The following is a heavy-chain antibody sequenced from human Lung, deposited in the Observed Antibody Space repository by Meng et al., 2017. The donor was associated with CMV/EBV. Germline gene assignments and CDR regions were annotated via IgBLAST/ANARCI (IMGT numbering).Heavy chain of an antibody. CDR1: GFIFSSYG. V-gene: IGHV3-30*02. CDR3: AKDGWGKATSRIDY. Sequence: GGSLRLSCAASGFIFSSYGMHWVRQAPGKGLEWVAFIRYDGSNKYYADSVKGRFTISRDNSKNTLYLQMNSLRAEDTAVYYCAKDGWGKATSRIDYWGQGTLVXVSS. CDR2: IRYDGSNK. J-gene: IGHJ4*02. D-gene: IGHD6-19*01.